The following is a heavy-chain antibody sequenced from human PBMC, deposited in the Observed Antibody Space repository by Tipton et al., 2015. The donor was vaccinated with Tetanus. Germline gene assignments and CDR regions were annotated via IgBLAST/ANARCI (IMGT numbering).Heavy chain of an antibody. V-gene: IGHV3-53*01. J-gene: IGHJ6*02. Sequence: SLRLSCADSGFTVSSNYMSWVRQDPGKGLEWVSVIYSDGNTYYADSVKGRFTISRDNSKNTLYLQMNSLRAEDTAVYYCARDSDDSSGYYYYYGMDVLGQGTTVTVSS. CDR1: GFTVSSNY. CDR2: IYSDGNT. D-gene: IGHD3-22*01. CDR3: ARDSDDSSGYYYYYGMDV.